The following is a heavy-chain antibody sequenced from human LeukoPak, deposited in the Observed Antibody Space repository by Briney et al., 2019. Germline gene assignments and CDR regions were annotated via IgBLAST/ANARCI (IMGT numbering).Heavy chain of an antibody. CDR1: GFTFSSYG. J-gene: IGHJ4*02. V-gene: IGHV3-30*18. CDR2: ISYDGSNK. Sequence: GRSLRLSCAASGFTFSSYGMHWVRQAPGKGLEWVAVISYDGSNKYYADSVKGRFTISRDNSKNTLYLQMNSLRAEDTAVYYCAKGYYGSGGPADYWGQGTLVTVSS. CDR3: AKGYYGSGGPADY. D-gene: IGHD3-10*01.